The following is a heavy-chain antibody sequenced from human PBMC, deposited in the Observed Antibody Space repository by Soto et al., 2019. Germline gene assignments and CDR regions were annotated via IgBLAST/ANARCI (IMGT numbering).Heavy chain of an antibody. CDR3: ARDHPHSYGIYYFDY. CDR2: IIPIIGII. Sequence: ASVKVSCKASGGTFSTYTITWVRQAPGQGLEWMGRIIPIIGIINYAQKFQGRVTITADKFTGTAYMELTRLRSDDTAVYYCARDHPHSYGIYYFDYWGQGARVTVSS. CDR1: GGTFSTYT. D-gene: IGHD5-18*01. V-gene: IGHV1-69*04. J-gene: IGHJ4*02.